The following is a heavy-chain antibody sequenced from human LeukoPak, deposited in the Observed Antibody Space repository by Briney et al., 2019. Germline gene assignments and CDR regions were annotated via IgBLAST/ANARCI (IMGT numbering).Heavy chain of an antibody. D-gene: IGHD3-10*01. V-gene: IGHV3-23*01. J-gene: IGHJ4*02. CDR1: GYIFRIYS. CDR3: AKVRRDFAY. Sequence: GGSLRLSCAACGYIFRIYSINCLRQAPGKGLEWVSAISSDGLTYYTDSVKGRFTISRDNSKNTPYLQMSSLRAEDTAVYYCAKVRRDFAYWGQGTLVTVSS. CDR2: ISSDGLT.